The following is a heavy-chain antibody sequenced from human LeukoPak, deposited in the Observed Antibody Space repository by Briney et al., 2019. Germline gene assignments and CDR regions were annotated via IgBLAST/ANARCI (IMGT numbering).Heavy chain of an antibody. CDR2: IYHSGST. D-gene: IGHD6-6*01. CDR1: GYSISSGYY. V-gene: IGHV4-38-2*02. J-gene: IGHJ6*03. CDR3: ARDWGVSARPGYMDV. Sequence: KPSETLSLTCTVSGYSISSGYYWGWIRQPPGKGLEWIGSIYHSGSTYYNPSLKSRVTISVDTSKNQFSLRLSPVTAADTAVYYCARDWGVSARPGYMDVWGKGTTVTVSS.